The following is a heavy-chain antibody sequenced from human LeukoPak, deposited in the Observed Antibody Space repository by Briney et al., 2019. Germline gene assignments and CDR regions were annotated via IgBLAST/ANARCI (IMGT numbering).Heavy chain of an antibody. CDR3: AKGRSSWYEDDAFDI. J-gene: IGHJ3*02. V-gene: IGHV1-69*13. CDR2: IIPIFGTA. CDR1: GGTFSSYA. Sequence: ASVKVSCKASGGTFSSYAISWVRQAPGQGLEWMGGIIPIFGTANYAQKFQGRVTITADESTSTAYMELSSLRSEDTAVYYCAKGRSSWYEDDAFDIWGQGTMVTVSS. D-gene: IGHD6-13*01.